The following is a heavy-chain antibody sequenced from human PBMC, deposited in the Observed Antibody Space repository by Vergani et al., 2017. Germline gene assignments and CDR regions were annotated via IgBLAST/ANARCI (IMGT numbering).Heavy chain of an antibody. J-gene: IGHJ4*02. CDR3: VRDRGLCAGGRCYTEAWDY. CDR1: GFALNRHV. Sequence: QVQLVESGGGVVQPGTSLRLSCVVSGFALNRHVMYWVRQAPGKGLELVVGISFDGTNEYYPDLVKGRFTISRDIAKNTLYLQVRSLRLEDTGVYHCVRDRGLCAGGRCYTEAWDYWGQGTPVTVSS. CDR2: ISFDGTNE. D-gene: IGHD2-2*02. V-gene: IGHV3-30*03.